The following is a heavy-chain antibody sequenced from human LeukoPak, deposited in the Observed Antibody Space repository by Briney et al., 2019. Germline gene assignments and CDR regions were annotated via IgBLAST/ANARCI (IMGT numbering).Heavy chain of an antibody. CDR2: ISWNSGSV. CDR1: GFTFDDYA. V-gene: IGHV3-9*01. CDR3: ARDGGNYGDEDYYYYYGMDV. D-gene: IGHD4-17*01. Sequence: GGSLRLSCAASGFTFDDYAMHWVRQAPGKGLEWVSGISWNSGSVGYADSVKGRFTISRDNAKNSLYLQMNSLRAEDTAVYYCARDGGNYGDEDYYYYYGMDVWGQGTTVTVSS. J-gene: IGHJ6*02.